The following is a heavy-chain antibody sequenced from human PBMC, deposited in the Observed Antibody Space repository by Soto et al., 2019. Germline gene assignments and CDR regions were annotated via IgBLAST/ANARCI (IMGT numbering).Heavy chain of an antibody. D-gene: IGHD6-6*01. CDR3: ARTEARWADAFDI. V-gene: IGHV1-69*06. CDR2: IIPILGTA. CDR1: GGTFSSYA. J-gene: IGHJ3*02. Sequence: QVQLVQSGAEVKKPGSSVKVSCKASGGTFSSYAISWVRQAPGQGLEWMGGIIPILGTANYAQKFQGRGTITADKSTSTAYMELSSLRSEDTAGYYGARTEARWADAFDIWGQGTMVTVSS.